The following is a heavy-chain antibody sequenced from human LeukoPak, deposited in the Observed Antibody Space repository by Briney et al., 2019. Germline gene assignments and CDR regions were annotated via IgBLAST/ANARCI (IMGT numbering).Heavy chain of an antibody. CDR3: ARDQIHCGYERVGSFDL. V-gene: IGHV4-59*01. CDR1: GGSISSYY. Sequence: SETLSLTCTVSGGSISSYYWSWIRQPPGKGLEWIAYIYYSGDTNYNPSLKSRVTISVDTSKNQVSLRLNSVTAADTAVYYCARDQIHCGYERVGSFDLWGRGTLVSVSS. CDR2: IYYSGDT. D-gene: IGHD5-12*01. J-gene: IGHJ2*01.